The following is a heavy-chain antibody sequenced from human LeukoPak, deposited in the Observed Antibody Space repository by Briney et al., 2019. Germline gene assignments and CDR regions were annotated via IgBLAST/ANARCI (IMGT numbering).Heavy chain of an antibody. CDR3: AKEYDILTGYYASDI. D-gene: IGHD3-9*01. CDR1: GFTFRNYG. Sequence: GGSLRLSCAASGFTFRNYGMHWVRQAPGKGLEWVAFIRYDGSNKYYADSVKGRFTISRDNSKNTLYLQMTSQRAEDTAMYYCAKEYDILTGYYASDIWGQGTMVTVSS. V-gene: IGHV3-30*02. J-gene: IGHJ3*02. CDR2: IRYDGSNK.